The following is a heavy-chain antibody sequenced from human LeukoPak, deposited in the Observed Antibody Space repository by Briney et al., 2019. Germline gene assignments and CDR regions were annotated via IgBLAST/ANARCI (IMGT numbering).Heavy chain of an antibody. J-gene: IGHJ6*02. Sequence: PGGSLRLSCAASGFRFDDYGMHWVRHAPGRGLEWVSLISGDGDSTYYADSVKGRFTISRDNSKNSLYLQMNSLRTEDTAVYFCSKDYVIATTYYFYGLDVWGQGTTVTVSS. CDR3: SKDYVIATTYYFYGLDV. CDR2: ISGDGDST. V-gene: IGHV3-43*02. CDR1: GFRFDDYG. D-gene: IGHD2-21*01.